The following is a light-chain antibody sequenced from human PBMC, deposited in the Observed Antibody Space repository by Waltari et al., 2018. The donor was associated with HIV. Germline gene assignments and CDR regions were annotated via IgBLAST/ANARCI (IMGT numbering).Light chain of an antibody. V-gene: IGKV1-39*01. CDR2: TAS. J-gene: IGKJ1*01. Sequence: DIQMTQSPSSLSASVGDRVPITCRATQTISSYLNWYQQRPGKAPNLLIFTASTLQSGVPSRFSGSGSGTDFTLTISRLQPEDIATYYCQQTYITPWTFGQGTKVEV. CDR1: QTISSY. CDR3: QQTYITPWT.